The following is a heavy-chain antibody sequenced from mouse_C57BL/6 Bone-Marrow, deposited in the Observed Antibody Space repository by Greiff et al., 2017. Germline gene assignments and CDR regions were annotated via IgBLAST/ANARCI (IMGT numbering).Heavy chain of an antibody. CDR1: GFSLTSYG. CDR3: AKNSDYSIYYFDY. Sequence: VQLQQSGPGLVQPSQSLSITCTVSGFSLTSYGVHWVRQSPGKGLEWLGVIWRGGSTDYNAAFMSRLSITKDNSKSQVFFKMNSLQADDTAIYYCAKNSDYSIYYFDYGGQGTTLTVSS. J-gene: IGHJ2*01. V-gene: IGHV2-5*01. D-gene: IGHD2-5*01. CDR2: IWRGGST.